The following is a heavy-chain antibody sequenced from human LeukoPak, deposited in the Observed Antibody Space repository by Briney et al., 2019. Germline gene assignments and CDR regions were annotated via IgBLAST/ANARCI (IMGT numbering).Heavy chain of an antibody. Sequence: PSETLSLTCTVSGGSISTSNYYWGWIRQPPGKGLEWIGYIYYSGSTNYNPSLKSRVTISVDTSKNQFSLKLSSVTAADTAVYYCASTHYSNYVFYYFDYWGQGTLVTVSS. D-gene: IGHD4-11*01. CDR1: GGSISTSNYY. CDR3: ASTHYSNYVFYYFDY. J-gene: IGHJ4*02. CDR2: IYYSGST. V-gene: IGHV4-61*05.